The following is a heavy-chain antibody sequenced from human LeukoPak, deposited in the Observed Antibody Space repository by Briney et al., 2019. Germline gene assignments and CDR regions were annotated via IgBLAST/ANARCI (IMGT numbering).Heavy chain of an antibody. D-gene: IGHD3-10*01. Sequence: GESLKISCKGSGYSFTSYWIGWVRQMPGKGLEWMGIIYPGDSDTRYSPSFQGQVTISADKSISTAYLQWSSLKASDSAMYYCARLGIGVDYYGSGNAGWFDPWGQGTLVTVSS. CDR1: GYSFTSYW. J-gene: IGHJ5*02. CDR3: ARLGIGVDYYGSGNAGWFDP. V-gene: IGHV5-51*01. CDR2: IYPGDSDT.